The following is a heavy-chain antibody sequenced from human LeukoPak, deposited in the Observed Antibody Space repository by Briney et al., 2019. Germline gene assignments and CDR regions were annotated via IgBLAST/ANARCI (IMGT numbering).Heavy chain of an antibody. D-gene: IGHD5-12*01. V-gene: IGHV1-69*06. CDR2: IIPIFGTA. CDR3: ARNRGFGAYYYYGMDV. J-gene: IGHJ6*04. CDR1: GGTFSSYA. Sequence: SVKVSCKASGGTFSSYAISWVRQAPGQGLEWMGGIIPIFGTANYAQKFQGRVTITADKSTSTAYMEPSSLRSEDTAVYYCARNRGFGAYYYYGMDVWGKGTTVTVSS.